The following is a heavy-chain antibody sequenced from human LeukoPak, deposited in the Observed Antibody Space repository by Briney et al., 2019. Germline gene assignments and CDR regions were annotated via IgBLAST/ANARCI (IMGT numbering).Heavy chain of an antibody. D-gene: IGHD3-22*01. Sequence: GGSLRLSCAASGSSFSSYNMNWVRQAPGKGLEWVSFISSSGTHTNYADSLKGRFTISRDNAKNSLYLHMNTLRAEDTAVHYCASQGDYDSNGYSDYWGQGTLVTVSS. V-gene: IGHV3-21*06. CDR3: ASQGDYDSNGYSDY. J-gene: IGHJ4*02. CDR1: GSSFSSYN. CDR2: ISSSGTHT.